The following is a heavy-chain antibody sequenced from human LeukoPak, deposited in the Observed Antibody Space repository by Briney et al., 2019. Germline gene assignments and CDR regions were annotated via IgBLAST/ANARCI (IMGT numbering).Heavy chain of an antibody. D-gene: IGHD3-22*01. CDR3: ARDYDSSGYYSN. CDR1: GGTFSSYA. CDR2: IIPIFGTA. V-gene: IGHV1-69*01. J-gene: IGHJ4*02. Sequence: ASVKVSFTASGGTFSSYAISWVRQAPGQGLEWMGGIIPIFGTANYAQKFQGRVTITADESTSTAYMELSSLRSEDTAVYYCARDYDSSGYYSNWGQGTLVTVSS.